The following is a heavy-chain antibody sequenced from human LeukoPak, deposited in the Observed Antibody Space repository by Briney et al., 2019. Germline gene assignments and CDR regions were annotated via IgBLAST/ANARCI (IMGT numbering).Heavy chain of an antibody. Sequence: GASVKVSCKASGYTFTGYYMHWVRQAPGQGLEWMGWINPNSGGTNYAQKFQGRVTMTRDTSISTAYMELSRLRSDDTAVYYCARDRSEGSSWSDAFDIWGQGTMVTVSS. D-gene: IGHD6-13*01. CDR2: INPNSGGT. V-gene: IGHV1-2*02. CDR1: GYTFTGYY. CDR3: ARDRSEGSSWSDAFDI. J-gene: IGHJ3*02.